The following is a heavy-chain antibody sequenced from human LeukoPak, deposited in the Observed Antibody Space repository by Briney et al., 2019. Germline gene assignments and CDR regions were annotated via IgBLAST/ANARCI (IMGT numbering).Heavy chain of an antibody. V-gene: IGHV3-7*03. CDR3: AKAPVTTCSGAYCYPFDY. CDR1: GFTFSSYW. CDR2: IKQDGSEK. J-gene: IGHJ4*02. Sequence: GGSLRLSCAASGFTFSSYWMSWVRQAPGKGLEWVANIKQDGSEKYYVDSVKGRFTISRDNAKNSLYLQMNRLRAEDAAVYYCAKAPVTTCSGAYCYPFDYWGQGTLVTVSS. D-gene: IGHD2-21*01.